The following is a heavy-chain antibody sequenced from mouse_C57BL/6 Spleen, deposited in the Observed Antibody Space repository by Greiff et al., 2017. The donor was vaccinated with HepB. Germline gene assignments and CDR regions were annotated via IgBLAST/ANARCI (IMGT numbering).Heavy chain of an antibody. Sequence: VQLQQSGPELVKPGASVKISCKASGYAFSSSWMNWVKQRPGKGLEWIGRIYPGDGDTNYNGKFKGKATLTADKSSSTAYMQLSSLTSEDSAVYFCARSITTVKAMDYWGQGTSVTVSS. V-gene: IGHV1-82*01. CDR3: ARSITTVKAMDY. CDR1: GYAFSSSW. D-gene: IGHD1-1*01. CDR2: IYPGDGDT. J-gene: IGHJ4*01.